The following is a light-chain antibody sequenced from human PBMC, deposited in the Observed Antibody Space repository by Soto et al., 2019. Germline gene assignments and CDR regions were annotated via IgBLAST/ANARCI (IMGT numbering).Light chain of an antibody. CDR3: QQRSNWPPWT. Sequence: EIVLTHSPATLSLSPCERATLSCRASQSVSSYLAWYQQKPGQAPRLLIYDASNRATGIPARFSGSGSGTDFTLTISSLEPEDFAVYYCQQRSNWPPWTFGQGTKVDIK. V-gene: IGKV3-11*01. J-gene: IGKJ1*01. CDR2: DAS. CDR1: QSVSSY.